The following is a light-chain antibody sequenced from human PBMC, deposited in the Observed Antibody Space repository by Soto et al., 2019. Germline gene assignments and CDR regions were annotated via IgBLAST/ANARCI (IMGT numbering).Light chain of an antibody. Sequence: DIQLTQSPSFLSASVGDRVTITCRASQGISSYLAWYQQKPGKAPKLLIYGAASLQSGVPSRFSGSGSGTESTLTISSLQPDDFATYYCQQYNSYSRTFGQGTKVDIK. CDR3: QQYNSYSRT. J-gene: IGKJ1*01. CDR2: GAA. CDR1: QGISSY. V-gene: IGKV1-9*01.